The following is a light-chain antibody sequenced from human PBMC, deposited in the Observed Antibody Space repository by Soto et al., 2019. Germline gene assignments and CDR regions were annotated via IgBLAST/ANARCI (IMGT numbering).Light chain of an antibody. Sequence: DIQLTQSPSSLSAVVGDRVTITCRASQSISSWLAWYQQKPGKAPKLLIYDASSLESGVPSRFSGSGSGTEFTLTISSLQPDDFATYYCQQYNSYSPSWTFGQGTKVDIK. J-gene: IGKJ1*01. CDR1: QSISSW. V-gene: IGKV1-5*01. CDR3: QQYNSYSPSWT. CDR2: DAS.